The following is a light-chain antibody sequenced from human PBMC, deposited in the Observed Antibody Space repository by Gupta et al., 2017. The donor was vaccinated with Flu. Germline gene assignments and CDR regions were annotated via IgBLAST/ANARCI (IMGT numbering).Light chain of an antibody. J-gene: IGKJ1*01. V-gene: IGKV1-39*01. CDR1: QSISSY. Sequence: DIQMTQSPSSLSASVGDRVTITCRASQSISSYLNWYQQKPGKAPKLLIYAASSLQSGVPSRFSGSGSGTDFTLTISSRQPEDFATYYCQHRDSTPRTFGQGTKVEIK. CDR3: QHRDSTPRT. CDR2: AAS.